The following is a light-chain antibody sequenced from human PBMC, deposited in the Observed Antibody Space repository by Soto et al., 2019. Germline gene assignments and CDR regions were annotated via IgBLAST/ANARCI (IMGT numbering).Light chain of an antibody. V-gene: IGKV4-1*01. J-gene: IGKJ1*01. CDR1: QSLLHSSDNRND. CDR2: WAS. Sequence: EIVMAQFPETLAVSVGERATIKCRSSQSLLHSSDNRNDLTWYQQKPGQPPKLLIYWASTRHSGVPDRFSGSGSGTDFTLTINSLQAEDVAVYYCQQYYSTPWTFGQGTKVEIK. CDR3: QQYYSTPWT.